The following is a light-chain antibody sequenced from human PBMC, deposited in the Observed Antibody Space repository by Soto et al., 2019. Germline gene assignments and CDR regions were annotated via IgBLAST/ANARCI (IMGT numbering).Light chain of an antibody. CDR3: QQSYRSPPT. CDR1: QRIDNY. Sequence: DIQMTQSPSSLFASVGDRVTITCRASQRIDNYLNWYQQKPGKGPKLLIYAASSLQSGVPSRFSGSGSGTDFSLTISSLQPEDFATYCCQQSYRSPPTFGQGTRLEIK. CDR2: AAS. J-gene: IGKJ5*01. V-gene: IGKV1-39*01.